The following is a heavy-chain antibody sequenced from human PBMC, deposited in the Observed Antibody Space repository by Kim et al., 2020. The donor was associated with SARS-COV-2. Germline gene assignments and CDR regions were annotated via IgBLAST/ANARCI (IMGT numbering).Heavy chain of an antibody. V-gene: IGHV2-5*01. D-gene: IGHD5-12*01. CDR3: AQRDGYNSPVDY. Sequence: RYSPSLKSRLTITKDTSKNQVVLTMTNMDPVDTATYYCAQRDGYNSPVDYWGQGTLVTVSS. J-gene: IGHJ4*02.